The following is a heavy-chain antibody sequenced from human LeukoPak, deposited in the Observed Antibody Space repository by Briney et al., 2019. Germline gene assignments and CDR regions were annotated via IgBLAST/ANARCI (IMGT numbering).Heavy chain of an antibody. Sequence: ASVKVSCKASGGTFSTHAISWVRQAPGQGLEWMGRIIPILGIADYAQKFQGRVTITADKSTSTAYMELSSLRSEDTAVYYCAREDVEMATISHWYFDLWGRGTLVTVSS. V-gene: IGHV1-69*04. D-gene: IGHD5-24*01. J-gene: IGHJ2*01. CDR2: IIPILGIA. CDR1: GGTFSTHA. CDR3: AREDVEMATISHWYFDL.